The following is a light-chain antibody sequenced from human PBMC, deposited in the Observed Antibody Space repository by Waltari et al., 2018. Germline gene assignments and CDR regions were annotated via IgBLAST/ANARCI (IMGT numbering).Light chain of an antibody. CDR3: QQYDGEVVT. J-gene: IGKJ4*01. CDR1: QSVTRNS. CDR2: GTS. V-gene: IGKV3-20*01. Sequence: EIVLTQSPGTLSLSPGERATLSCRASQSVTRNSLSWYQQKLGQAPRLLLYGTSSRATGTPDRFSGSGSGTDFTLTISRLEPEDVAVYYCQQYDGEVVTFGGGTKVEI.